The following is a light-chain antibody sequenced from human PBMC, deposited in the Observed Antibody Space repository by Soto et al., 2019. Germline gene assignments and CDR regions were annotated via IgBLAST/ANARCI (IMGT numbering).Light chain of an antibody. CDR1: QSISSW. CDR3: QQYNSYPYT. V-gene: IGKV1-5*03. Sequence: DIQMTQSPSTLSASVGDRVTITCRASQSISSWLAWYQQKPGKAPKLLIYKASSLESGVPPRFSGSGSGTEFTLTISSLQPDDFATCYCQQYNSYPYTFGQGTKLEIK. J-gene: IGKJ2*01. CDR2: KAS.